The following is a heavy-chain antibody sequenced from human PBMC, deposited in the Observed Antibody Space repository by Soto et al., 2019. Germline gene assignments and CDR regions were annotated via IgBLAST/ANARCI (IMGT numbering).Heavy chain of an antibody. CDR3: VRELGLTARTDTKYYYYALDV. J-gene: IGHJ6*02. D-gene: IGHD2-8*01. CDR2: LYYGGT. CDR1: GVSFSNRTHY. V-gene: IGHV4-61*01. Sequence: NPXATLSLTCEVSGVSFSNRTHYWTWIRQPPGKGLEWIGFLYYGGTNYNPSLKSRLTIALDTSKNQISLNLSSVTAADTAVYYCVRELGLTARTDTKYYYYALDVCGQGTTVTVSS.